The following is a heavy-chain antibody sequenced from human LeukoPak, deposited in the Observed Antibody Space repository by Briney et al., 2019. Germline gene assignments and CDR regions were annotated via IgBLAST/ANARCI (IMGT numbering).Heavy chain of an antibody. J-gene: IGHJ4*02. D-gene: IGHD3-10*01. Sequence: PGGSLRLSCAASGFTFSSYWVSWVRRAPGKGLEWVANIKEDGSQEYYVDSVRGRFTISRDNARNSVYLQMNSLRAEDTAVYYCAKGGAPFAESAYWGQGTLVTVSS. V-gene: IGHV3-7*01. CDR3: AKGGAPFAESAY. CDR2: IKEDGSQE. CDR1: GFTFSSYW.